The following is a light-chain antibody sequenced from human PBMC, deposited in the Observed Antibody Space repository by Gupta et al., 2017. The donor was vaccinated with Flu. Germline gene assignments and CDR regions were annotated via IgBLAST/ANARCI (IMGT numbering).Light chain of an antibody. J-gene: IGLJ1*01. CDR2: EVT. Sequence: QSALTQPPSASGSPGQSVTISCPGTSSDIGGYNYVSWYQHHPGKAPKVLIYEVTKRPSGVPDRFFGSKSGNTASLTVSGLQAEDEADYYCCSYAGSTRYVFGTGTKVTVL. CDR1: SSDIGGYNY. CDR3: CSYAGSTRYV. V-gene: IGLV2-8*01.